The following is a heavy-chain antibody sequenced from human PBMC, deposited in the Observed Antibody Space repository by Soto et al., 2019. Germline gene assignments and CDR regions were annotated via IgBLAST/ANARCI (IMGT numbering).Heavy chain of an antibody. Sequence: QVQLVQSGAEVKKPGASLGVSVKPLGYTLPPSGSRWGRKPPGKGRQWMGWINVNSGDIKYAQAFQGRVTLTRDTSISTVYMELTRLTPDDTAVYYCARDMDYYYGSGTGNGHGVWGQGTTVTV. V-gene: IGHV1-2*02. J-gene: IGHJ6*02. CDR3: ARDMDYYYGSGTGNGHGV. CDR1: GYTLPPSG. CDR2: INVNSGDI. D-gene: IGHD3-10*01.